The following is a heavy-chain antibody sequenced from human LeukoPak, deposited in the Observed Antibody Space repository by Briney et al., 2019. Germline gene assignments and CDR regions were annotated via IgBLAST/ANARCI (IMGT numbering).Heavy chain of an antibody. CDR2: IYHSGST. V-gene: IGHV4-4*02. D-gene: IGHD3-10*01. CDR3: ARGRYYGSGNWFDP. J-gene: IGHJ5*02. CDR1: GGPISSSNW. Sequence: PSGTLSLTCAVSGGPISSSNWWSWVRQPPGKGLEWIGEIYHSGSTNYNPSLKSRVTISVDKSKNQFSLKLSSVTAADTAVYYCARGRYYGSGNWFDPWGQGTLVTVSS.